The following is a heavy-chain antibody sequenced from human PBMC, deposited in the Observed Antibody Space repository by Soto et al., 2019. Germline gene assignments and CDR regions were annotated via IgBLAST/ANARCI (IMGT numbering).Heavy chain of an antibody. Sequence: SETLSLTCAVYGGSFSGYYWSWIRQPPGKGLEWIGEINHSGSTNYNPSLKSRVTISVDTSKNQFSLKLSSVTAADTAVYYCGRVRLAARRREGRNWFDPWGQGTLVTVSS. J-gene: IGHJ5*02. V-gene: IGHV4-34*01. CDR1: GGSFSGYY. CDR3: GRVRLAARRREGRNWFDP. CDR2: INHSGST. D-gene: IGHD6-6*01.